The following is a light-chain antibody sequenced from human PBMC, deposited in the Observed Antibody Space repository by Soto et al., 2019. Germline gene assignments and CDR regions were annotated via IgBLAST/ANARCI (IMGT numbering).Light chain of an antibody. CDR2: DAS. CDR3: QQYNSYWT. J-gene: IGKJ1*01. CDR1: QSISSW. V-gene: IGKV1-5*01. Sequence: DIQMTQSPSTLSASVGDRVTITCRASQSISSWLAWYQQKPGKAPKLLIYDASSLESGVPARFSGSGSGTEFPLTISSLQPDDFATYYCQQYNSYWTLGQGTKVDIK.